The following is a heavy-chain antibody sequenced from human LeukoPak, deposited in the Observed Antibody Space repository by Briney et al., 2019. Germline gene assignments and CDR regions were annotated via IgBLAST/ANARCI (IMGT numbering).Heavy chain of an antibody. CDR3: AARHYLWFGELPP. Sequence: PGGSLRLSCAASGFTFSSYAMSWVRQAPGKGLEWVSAISGSGGSTYYADSVKGRFTISRDNAKNTLYLQMNSLRAEDTAVYYCAARHYLWFGELPPWGQGTLVTVSS. J-gene: IGHJ5*02. D-gene: IGHD3-10*01. CDR2: ISGSGGST. V-gene: IGHV3-23*01. CDR1: GFTFSSYA.